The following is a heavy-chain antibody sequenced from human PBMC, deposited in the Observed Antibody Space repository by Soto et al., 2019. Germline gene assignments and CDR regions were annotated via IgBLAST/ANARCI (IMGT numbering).Heavy chain of an antibody. J-gene: IGHJ4*02. CDR2: IGTAGDT. V-gene: IGHV3-13*01. D-gene: IGHD3-10*01. CDR3: ARGLITMVREYYFDY. Sequence: GGSLRLSCAASGFTFSSYDMHWVRQATGKGLEWVSAIGTAGDTYYPGSVKGRFTISRENAKNSLYLQMNSLRAGDTAVYYCARGLITMVREYYFDYWGQGTLVTVSS. CDR1: GFTFSSYD.